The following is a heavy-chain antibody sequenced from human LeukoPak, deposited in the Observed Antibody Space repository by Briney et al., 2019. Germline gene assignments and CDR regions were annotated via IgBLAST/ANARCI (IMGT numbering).Heavy chain of an antibody. CDR2: MNPNSGNT. J-gene: IGHJ4*02. V-gene: IGHV1-8*01. CDR3: ARSGDSSSWYEFDY. D-gene: IGHD6-13*01. Sequence: ASVKVSCKASGYTFTSYDINWVRQATGQGLEWMGWMNPNSGNTGYAQKFQGWVTMTRDTSISTAYMELSRLRSDDTAVYYCARSGDSSSWYEFDYWGQGTLVTVSS. CDR1: GYTFTSYD.